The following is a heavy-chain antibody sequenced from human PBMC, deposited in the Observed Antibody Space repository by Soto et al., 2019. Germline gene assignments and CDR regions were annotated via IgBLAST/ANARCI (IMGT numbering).Heavy chain of an antibody. CDR2: ISSSGSTI. J-gene: IGHJ3*02. D-gene: IGHD2-15*01. CDR1: GFTFSDYY. V-gene: IGHV3-11*01. CDR3: AGGRDIVVVVAALGAFDI. Sequence: VQLVESGGGLVKPGGSLRLSCAASGFTFSDYYMSWIRQAPGKGLEWVSYISSSGSTIYYADSVKGRFTISRDNAKNSLYLQMNSLRAEDTAVYYCAGGRDIVVVVAALGAFDIWGQGTMVTVSS.